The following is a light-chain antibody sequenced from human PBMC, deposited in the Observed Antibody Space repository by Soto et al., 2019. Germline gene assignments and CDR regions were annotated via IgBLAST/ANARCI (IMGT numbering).Light chain of an antibody. V-gene: IGKV3-15*01. CDR1: KTIYSN. Sequence: IGMTQSPATLSVSPGERATLSCRASKTIYSNVAWYQQRPGQPPRLLIYRASSRATGIPARFSGSGSGTEFTLTSNSLQSEDSAVYYCQQYQNLWTFGQGTKVEIK. CDR3: QQYQNLWT. CDR2: RAS. J-gene: IGKJ1*01.